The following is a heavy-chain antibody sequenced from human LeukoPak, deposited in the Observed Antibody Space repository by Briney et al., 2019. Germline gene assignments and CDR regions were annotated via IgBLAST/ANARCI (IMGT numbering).Heavy chain of an antibody. CDR3: ARVTAYGGNSAAFDI. CDR2: IYYSGST. D-gene: IGHD4-23*01. J-gene: IGHJ3*02. V-gene: IGHV4-39*01. Sequence: SETLSLTCTVSGGSISSSSYYWGWIRQPPGKGLEWIGSIYYSGSTYYNPSLKSRVTISVDTSKNQFSLKLSSVTAADTAVYYCARVTAYGGNSAAFDIWGQGTMVTVSS. CDR1: GGSISSSSYY.